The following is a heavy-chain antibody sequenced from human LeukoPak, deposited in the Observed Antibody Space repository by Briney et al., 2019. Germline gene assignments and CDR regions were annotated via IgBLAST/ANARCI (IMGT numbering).Heavy chain of an antibody. CDR2: IYTSGST. J-gene: IGHJ4*02. CDR1: GGSISSYY. D-gene: IGHD5-12*01. CDR3: AVTGMATILSFFDY. V-gene: IGHV4-4*07. Sequence: SETLSLTSTVSGGSISSYYWSWIRQPAGKGLEWIGRIYTSGSTNYNPSLKSRVTMSVDTSKNQFSLKLSSVTAADTAVYYCAVTGMATILSFFDYWGQGTLVTVSS.